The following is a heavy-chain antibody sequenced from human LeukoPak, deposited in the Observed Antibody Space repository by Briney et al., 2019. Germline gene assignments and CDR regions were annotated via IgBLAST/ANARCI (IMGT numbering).Heavy chain of an antibody. Sequence: GGSLRLSCAASGFTFSSYGMHWVRQVPGKGLEWVAVISYDGSNKYYADSVKGRFTISRDNSKNTLYLQMNSLRAEDTAVYYCAKDRADYDILTGYSGGYYYYGMDVWGQGTTVTVSS. D-gene: IGHD3-9*01. CDR3: AKDRADYDILTGYSGGYYYYGMDV. J-gene: IGHJ6*02. CDR2: ISYDGSNK. V-gene: IGHV3-30*18. CDR1: GFTFSSYG.